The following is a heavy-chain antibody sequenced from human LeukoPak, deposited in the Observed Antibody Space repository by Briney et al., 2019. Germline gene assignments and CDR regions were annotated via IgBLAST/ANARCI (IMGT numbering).Heavy chain of an antibody. CDR1: GYNFTNYW. D-gene: IGHD3-10*01. CDR2: IYPGDSET. V-gene: IGHV5-51*01. Sequence: GESLKIPCKGSGYNFTNYWIAWVRQMPGKGLEWMGIIYPGDSETRYSPSFQGQVTISADKSITTAYLQWSSLKASDTAMYYCARGSNYYYYYMDVWGKGTTVTVSS. CDR3: ARGSNYYYYYMDV. J-gene: IGHJ6*03.